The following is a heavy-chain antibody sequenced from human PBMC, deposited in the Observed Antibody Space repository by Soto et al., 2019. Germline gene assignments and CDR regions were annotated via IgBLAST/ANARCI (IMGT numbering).Heavy chain of an antibody. CDR3: ARSLYCSGGSCYRGADAFDI. CDR1: GDSVTSGNYY. CDR2: IYYSGST. D-gene: IGHD2-15*01. V-gene: IGHV4-61*01. J-gene: IGHJ3*02. Sequence: SETLSLTCTVSGDSVTSGNYYWSWIRQPPGKGLEWIGHIYYSGSTNYSPSLKSRVTISLDTSKNQFSLKLSSVTAADTAVYYCARSLYCSGGSCYRGADAFDIWGQGTMVTVSS.